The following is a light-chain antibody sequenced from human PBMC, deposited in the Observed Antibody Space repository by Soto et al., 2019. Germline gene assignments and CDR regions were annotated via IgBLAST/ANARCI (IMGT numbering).Light chain of an antibody. Sequence: NFMLTQPHSVSESPGKTVSISCTRTSGSIASNYVQWYQQRPGSAPTILIYEDNQRASGVPERFSGSIDRSSNSASLTISGLKTDDEADYYCQSYDGFNAVFGGGTQLTV. CDR1: SGSIASNY. J-gene: IGLJ7*01. CDR2: EDN. V-gene: IGLV6-57*04. CDR3: QSYDGFNAV.